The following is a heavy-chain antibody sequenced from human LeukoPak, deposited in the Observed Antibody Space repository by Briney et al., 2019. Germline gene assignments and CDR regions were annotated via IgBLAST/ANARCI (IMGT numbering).Heavy chain of an antibody. CDR1: GFTFSDHY. CDR3: ARTQYCISTTCYKSWDS. V-gene: IGHV3-72*01. CDR2: SRNKANSYTT. D-gene: IGHD2-2*02. Sequence: GGSLRLSCAASGFTFSDHYIDWVRQAPGKGLEWVGRSRNKANSYTTEYAASVKGRFTISRDNSKNSLYLQMNSLKTGDTAVYYCARTQYCISTTCYKSWDSWGQGTLVTVSS. J-gene: IGHJ4*02.